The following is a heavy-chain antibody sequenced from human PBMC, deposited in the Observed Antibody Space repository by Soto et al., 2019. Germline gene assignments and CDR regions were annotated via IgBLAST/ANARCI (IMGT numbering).Heavy chain of an antibody. CDR2: INAGNVNT. Sequence: QVQLVQSGAEVKKPGASVKGSCKASGYTFTSYAMHWVRQAPGQRLEWMGWINAGNVNTKYSQKFQGRVTITRDTSASTAYMELSSLRSDDRAVYYCARTVGYYYGMDVWGQGTTVTVSS. V-gene: IGHV1-3*01. CDR1: GYTFTSYA. CDR3: ARTVGYYYGMDV. J-gene: IGHJ6*02. D-gene: IGHD4-17*01.